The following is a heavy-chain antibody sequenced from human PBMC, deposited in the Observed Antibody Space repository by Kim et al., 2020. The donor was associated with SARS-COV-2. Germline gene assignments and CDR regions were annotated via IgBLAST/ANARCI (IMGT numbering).Heavy chain of an antibody. J-gene: IGHJ5*02. CDR2: IFPGDSDT. CDR1: GYTFSSHW. D-gene: IGHD1-26*01. Sequence: GESLKISCKGSGYTFSSHWIGWVRQVPGRGLEWIGMIFPGDSDTRYSPSFQGRVTISADKSTSTAYLQLQSLKASDCAMYYCGRHGSQLVNWFDPWGQGTLVTVSS. V-gene: IGHV5-51*01. CDR3: GRHGSQLVNWFDP.